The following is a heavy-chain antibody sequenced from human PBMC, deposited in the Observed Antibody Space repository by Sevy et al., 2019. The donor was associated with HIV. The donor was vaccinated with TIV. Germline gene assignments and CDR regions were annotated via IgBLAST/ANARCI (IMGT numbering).Heavy chain of an antibody. CDR2: ISYDGSNK. J-gene: IGHJ6*02. V-gene: IGHV3-30*18. CDR3: AKERGSSSWYYPGGYYYYYGMDV. D-gene: IGHD6-13*01. Sequence: GGSLRLSCAASGFTFSSYGMHWVRQAPGKGLEWVAVISYDGSNKYYADSVKGRFTISSDNSKNTLYLQMNSLRAEDTAVYYCAKERGSSSWYYPGGYYYYYGMDVWGQGTTVTVSS. CDR1: GFTFSSYG.